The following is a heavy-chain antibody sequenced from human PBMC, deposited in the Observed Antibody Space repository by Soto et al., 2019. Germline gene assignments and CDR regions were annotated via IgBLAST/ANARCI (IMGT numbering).Heavy chain of an antibody. Sequence: QGHLQESAPDLVKPSQTLSLTCTFSVGSISGGGDYWSWLRQHPGKALEWIGNIYHSGSTYDNPSLKSRGTISVDPSKNQFSLKLSSVTAADTAVYYCARVRGVDERGYWFDPWGQGTLVTVSS. D-gene: IGHD3-10*01. V-gene: IGHV4-31*03. J-gene: IGHJ5*02. CDR1: VGSISGGGDY. CDR3: ARVRGVDERGYWFDP. CDR2: IYHSGST.